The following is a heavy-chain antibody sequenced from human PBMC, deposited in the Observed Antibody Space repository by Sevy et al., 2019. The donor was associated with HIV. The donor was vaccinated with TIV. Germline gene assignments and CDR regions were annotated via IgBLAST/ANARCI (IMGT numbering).Heavy chain of an antibody. V-gene: IGHV3-48*02. CDR2: IGSTGPTI. D-gene: IGHD6-19*01. Sequence: GGSLRLSCVASGFTFSRYSMNWVRQAPGKGLEWVSNIGSTGPTIYYADSVKGRFTISRDNAKNSLYLQMNSLREEDTAVYYCGRPGSGWVEFDSWGQGTLVTVSS. J-gene: IGHJ4*02. CDR3: GRPGSGWVEFDS. CDR1: GFTFSRYS.